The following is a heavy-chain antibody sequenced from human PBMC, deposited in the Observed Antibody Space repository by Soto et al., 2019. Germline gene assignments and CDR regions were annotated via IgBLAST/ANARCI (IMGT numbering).Heavy chain of an antibody. CDR1: GASISSGDSF. CDR2: IYSSGST. V-gene: IGHV4-30-4*01. CDR3: ASLNLSFDP. Sequence: SETLSLTCTVSGASISSGDSFWSWIRQPPGKGLEWIAYIYSSGSTYYNPSLKRRVAISIDTSKNQFSLNLSPLTAADTAVYYCASLNLSFDPWGQGTLVTVSS. J-gene: IGHJ5*02.